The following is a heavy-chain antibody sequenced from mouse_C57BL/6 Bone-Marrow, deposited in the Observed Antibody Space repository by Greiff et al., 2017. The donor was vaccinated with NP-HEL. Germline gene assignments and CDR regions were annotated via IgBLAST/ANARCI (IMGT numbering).Heavy chain of an antibody. J-gene: IGHJ2*01. CDR2: ISYSGST. D-gene: IGHD3-3*01. Sequence: VQLKQSGPGMVKPSQSLSLTCTVTGYSITSGYDWHWIRHFPGNKLEWMGYISYSGSTNYNPSLKSRISITHDTSKNHFFLKLNSVTTEDTATYYCARRAEAFDYWGQGTTLTVSS. V-gene: IGHV3-1*01. CDR3: ARRAEAFDY. CDR1: GYSITSGYD.